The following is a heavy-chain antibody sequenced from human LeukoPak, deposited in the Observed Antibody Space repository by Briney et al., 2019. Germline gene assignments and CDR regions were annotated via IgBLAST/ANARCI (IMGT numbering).Heavy chain of an antibody. V-gene: IGHV1-18*01. CDR3: ARDIDILTGESLDY. Sequence: ASVKVSCKASGYTFTSYGISWVRQAPGQGLEWMGWISAYNGNTNYAQQPQGRVTMTTDTSTSTAYMELRSLRSDDTAVYYCARDIDILTGESLDYWGQGTLVTVSS. CDR1: GYTFTSYG. D-gene: IGHD3-9*01. J-gene: IGHJ4*02. CDR2: ISAYNGNT.